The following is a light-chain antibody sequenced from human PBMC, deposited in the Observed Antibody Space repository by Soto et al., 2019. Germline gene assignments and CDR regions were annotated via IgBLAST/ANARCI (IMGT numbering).Light chain of an antibody. J-gene: IGLJ2*01. CDR1: SSNIGNNA. V-gene: IGLV1-36*01. CDR3: AAWDDSLNGVV. Sequence: QSVLTQPPSVSEAPRQRVTISCSGSSSNIGNNAVNWYQQLPGKAPKLLIYYDDLLPSGVSDRFSGSQSGTSASLAISGLQSEDEADYYCAAWDDSLNGVVLGGGTKRTVL. CDR2: YDD.